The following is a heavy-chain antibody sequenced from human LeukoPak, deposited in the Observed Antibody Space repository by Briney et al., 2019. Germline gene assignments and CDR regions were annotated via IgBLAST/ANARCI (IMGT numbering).Heavy chain of an antibody. CDR1: GFTFSSYG. CDR2: ISGSGGST. V-gene: IGHV3-23*01. Sequence: GGSLRLSCAASGFTFSSYGMHWVRQAPGKGLEWVSGISGSGGSTNYADSVKGRFTISRHNSKNTLYLQMNSLRAEDTAVYYCARAYSSGWYLGFDPWGQGTLVTVSS. D-gene: IGHD6-19*01. J-gene: IGHJ5*02. CDR3: ARAYSSGWYLGFDP.